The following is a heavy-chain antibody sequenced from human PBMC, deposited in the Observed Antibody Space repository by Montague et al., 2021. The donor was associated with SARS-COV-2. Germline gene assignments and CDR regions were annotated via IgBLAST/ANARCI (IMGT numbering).Heavy chain of an antibody. J-gene: IGHJ4*02. Sequence: SLRLSWAASGFTFSSYWMSWVRQAPGKGLEWVANIKQDGSEKYYVDSVKGRFTISRDNAKNSLYLQMNSLRAEDTAVYYCASSEYDILTGYYFFASFDYWGQGTLVTVSS. V-gene: IGHV3-7*01. CDR3: ASSEYDILTGYYFFASFDY. CDR1: GFTFSSYW. D-gene: IGHD3-9*01. CDR2: IKQDGSEK.